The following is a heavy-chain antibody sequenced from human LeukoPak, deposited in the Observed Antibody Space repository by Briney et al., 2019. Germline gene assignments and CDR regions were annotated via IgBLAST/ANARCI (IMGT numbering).Heavy chain of an antibody. J-gene: IGHJ4*02. D-gene: IGHD3-9*01. V-gene: IGHV3-21*03. CDR3: TRFRIEDPTTQLRYRDWLLSDY. Sequence: GGSLRLSCAASGFTFSSYSMNWVRQAPGKGLEWVSSISSSSSYIYYADSVKGRFTISRDNAKNSLYLQMNSLKTEDTAVYYCTRFRIEDPTTQLRYRDWLLSDYWGQGTLVTVSS. CDR1: GFTFSSYS. CDR2: ISSSSSYI.